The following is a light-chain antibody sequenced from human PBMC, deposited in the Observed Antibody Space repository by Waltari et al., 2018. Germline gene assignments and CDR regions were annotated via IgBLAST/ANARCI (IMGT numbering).Light chain of an antibody. V-gene: IGKV1-8*01. Sequence: AIRMTQSPSSFSASKGDRVTITCRASQGISTYLAWYQQKSGKAPKLLIYAASTLQSGVPSRFSGSGSGTDFTLTISCLQSEDFAIYYCQQYYTYPRTFGQGTKVEV. CDR3: QQYYTYPRT. CDR1: QGISTY. J-gene: IGKJ1*01. CDR2: AAS.